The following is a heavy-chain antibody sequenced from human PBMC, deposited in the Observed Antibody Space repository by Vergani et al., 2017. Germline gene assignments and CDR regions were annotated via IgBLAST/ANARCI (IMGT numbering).Heavy chain of an antibody. CDR3: AKDTGSWCGEFHTYLDY. Sequence: EVQLLESGGGLVQPGGSLRLSCAASGFTFSSYAMSWVRQAPGKGLEWVSAISGSGGSTYYADSVKGRFTISRDNSKNTLYLQMNSLRAEDTAVYYCAKDTGSWCGEFHTYLDYWGQGTLVTVSS. D-gene: IGHD3-10*01. CDR2: ISGSGGST. CDR1: GFTFSSYA. J-gene: IGHJ4*02. V-gene: IGHV3-23*01.